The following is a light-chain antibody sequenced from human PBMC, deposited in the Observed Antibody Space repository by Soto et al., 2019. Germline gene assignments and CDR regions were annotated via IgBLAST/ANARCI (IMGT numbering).Light chain of an antibody. V-gene: IGKV1-5*01. CDR1: QSVCIW. CDR3: QQYNGYSTWT. Sequence: DIQMTQSPSTLSASVGDTVTITCRASQSVCIWLAWYQQKPGKAPKVLIWDASTLQRGVPSRFSGSGAGTEVTLTISSLQPDEFATYYCQQYNGYSTWTFGQGTKVDIK. J-gene: IGKJ1*01. CDR2: DAS.